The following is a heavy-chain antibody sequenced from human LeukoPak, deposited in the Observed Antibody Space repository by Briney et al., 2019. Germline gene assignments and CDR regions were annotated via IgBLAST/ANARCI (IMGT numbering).Heavy chain of an antibody. CDR2: ISYDGSNK. J-gene: IGHJ1*01. Sequence: PGGSLRLSCAASGFTFSAYAMHWVRQAPGKGLEWLAVISYDGSNKYSADSVKGRFTISRDNSKNTLYLQMNSLRAEDTAVYYCAKSRYCSSSSCSTYFQHWGQGTLVTVSS. CDR3: AKSRYCSSSSCSTYFQH. D-gene: IGHD2-2*02. CDR1: GFTFSAYA. V-gene: IGHV3-30-3*02.